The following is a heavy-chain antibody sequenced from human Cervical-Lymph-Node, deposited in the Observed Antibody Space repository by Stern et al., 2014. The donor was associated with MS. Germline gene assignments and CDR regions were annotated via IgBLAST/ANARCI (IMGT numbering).Heavy chain of an antibody. D-gene: IGHD2-15*01. CDR2: ISVYNGDT. CDR3: ARETPNCRGGTCYPRIDY. CDR1: GYTFSSYG. J-gene: IGHJ4*02. Sequence: QLVQSGAEVKKPGASVKVSCKASGYTFSSYGFSWVRQAHGQGLEWMGWISVYNGDTSYAEKIQGRVTMTTDTSTSTAYMELRSLRSDDTAVYFGARETPNCRGGTCYPRIDYWGQGTLVTVSS. V-gene: IGHV1-18*01.